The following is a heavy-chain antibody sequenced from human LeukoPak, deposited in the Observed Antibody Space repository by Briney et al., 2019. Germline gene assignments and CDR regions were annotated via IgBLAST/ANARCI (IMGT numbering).Heavy chain of an antibody. V-gene: IGHV4-34*01. CDR2: INHSGST. J-gene: IGHJ4*02. CDR3: ARRLRYFDLPPHFDY. D-gene: IGHD3-9*01. Sequence: SETLSLTCAVYGGSFSGYYWSWIRQPPGKGLEWIGEINHSGSTNYNPSLKSRVTISVDTSKNQFSLRLSSVTAADTAVYYCARRLRYFDLPPHFDYWGQGTLVTVSS. CDR1: GGSFSGYY.